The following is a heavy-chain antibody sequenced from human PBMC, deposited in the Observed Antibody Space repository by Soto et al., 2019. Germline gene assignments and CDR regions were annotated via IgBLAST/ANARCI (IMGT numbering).Heavy chain of an antibody. CDR1: CGSIIGSY. Sequence: PSETLSLTCTVSCGSIIGSYWSWIRQTPGKVLEWIGYIHYSGSTNYNPSLKSRVTMSVDSAKNQFSLELNSVSAADTAVYFCAKYRRTDAEGYSFDYWGQGALVTVSS. J-gene: IGHJ4*02. V-gene: IGHV4-59*01. CDR2: IHYSGST. CDR3: AKYRRTDAEGYSFDY. D-gene: IGHD2-15*01.